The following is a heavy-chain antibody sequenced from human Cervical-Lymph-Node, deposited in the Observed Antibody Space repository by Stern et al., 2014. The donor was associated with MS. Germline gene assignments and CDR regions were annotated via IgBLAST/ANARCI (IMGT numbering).Heavy chain of an antibody. CDR3: ARDVRSSWYRWFDP. J-gene: IGHJ5*02. Sequence: VQLVESGGGLIQPGGSLRLSCAASGVSVRSNYMSWFRQAPGRGLEWVSVIFSGGSTYYADSVKGRFTISRDNSKNTVYLEMNSLRVEDTAVYYCARDVRSSWYRWFDPWGQGTLVTVSS. D-gene: IGHD6-13*01. CDR1: GVSVRSNY. CDR2: IFSGGST. V-gene: IGHV3-53*01.